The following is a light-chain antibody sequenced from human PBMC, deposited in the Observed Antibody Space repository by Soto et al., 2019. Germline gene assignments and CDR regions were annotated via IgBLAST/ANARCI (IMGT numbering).Light chain of an antibody. CDR1: SSDVGGYNY. V-gene: IGLV2-14*01. Sequence: QSDLTQPASVSGSPGQSITISCTGTSSDVGGYNYVSWYQQHPGKAPKLMIYDVSNRPSGVSNRFSGSKSGNTASLTISGLQAEDEADYYCRSYTSSSTLFGGGTKLTVL. CDR2: DVS. CDR3: RSYTSSSTL. J-gene: IGLJ3*02.